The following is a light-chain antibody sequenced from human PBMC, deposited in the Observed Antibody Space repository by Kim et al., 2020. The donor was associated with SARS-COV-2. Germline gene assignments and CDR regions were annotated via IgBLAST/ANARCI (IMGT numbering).Light chain of an antibody. CDR1: SGVGGYNL. CDR2: DIN. J-gene: IGLJ2*01. V-gene: IGLV1-51*01. CDR3: GTCDSCLSTVV. Sequence: NATSSSSGSSGVGGYNLVSWYQQLPGTAPKLLISDINKRPSGISDRFSGSKSGTSATLTIIGVQTGDEADYHCGTCDSCLSTVVFGGGTQLTVL.